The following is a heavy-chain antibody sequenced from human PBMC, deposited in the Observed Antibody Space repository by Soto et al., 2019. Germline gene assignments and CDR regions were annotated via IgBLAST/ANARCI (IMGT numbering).Heavy chain of an antibody. D-gene: IGHD3-22*01. V-gene: IGHV1-18*01. CDR2: ISAYNGNT. J-gene: IGHJ4*02. CDR3: ARDLFPPHSSGYYQTPTFDY. Sequence: GASVKVSCKASGYTFTSYGISWVRQAPGQGLEWMGWISAYNGNTNYAQKLQGRVTMTTDTSTSTAYMELRSLRSDDTAVYYCARDLFPPHSSGYYQTPTFDYWGQGTLVTVSS. CDR1: GYTFTSYG.